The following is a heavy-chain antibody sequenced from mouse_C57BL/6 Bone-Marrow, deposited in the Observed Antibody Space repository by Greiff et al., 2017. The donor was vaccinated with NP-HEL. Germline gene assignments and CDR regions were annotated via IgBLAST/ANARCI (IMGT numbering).Heavy chain of an antibody. D-gene: IGHD1-1*01. CDR3: AAHYYGSSYWYFDV. V-gene: IGHV1-50*01. CDR1: GYTFTSYW. J-gene: IGHJ1*03. Sequence: QVQLQQPGAELVKPGASVKLSCKASGYTFTSYWMQWVKQRPGQGLEWIGEIDPSDSYTNYNQKFKGKATLTVYTSSSTAYMPLSSLTSEDSAVYYCAAHYYGSSYWYFDVWGTGTTVTVSS. CDR2: IDPSDSYT.